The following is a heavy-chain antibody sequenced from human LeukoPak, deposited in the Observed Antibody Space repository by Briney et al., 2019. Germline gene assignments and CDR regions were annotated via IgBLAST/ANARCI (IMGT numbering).Heavy chain of an antibody. CDR3: ARGGDYVQQLVDY. CDR1: GFTFSSYD. CDR2: IGTAGDT. V-gene: IGHV3-13*01. D-gene: IGHD6-13*01. J-gene: IGHJ4*02. Sequence: GGSLRLSCAASGFTFSSYDMHWVRQATGKGLERVSAIGTAGDTYYPGSVKGRFTISRENAKNSLYLQMNSLRAGDTAVYYCARGGDYVQQLVDYWGQGTLVTVSS.